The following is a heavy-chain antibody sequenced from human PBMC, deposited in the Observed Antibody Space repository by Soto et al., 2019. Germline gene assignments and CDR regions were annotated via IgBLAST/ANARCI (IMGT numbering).Heavy chain of an antibody. CDR3: ARGLSSGWFDY. Sequence: EVQLVESGGGLLKPGGSLRVSCAASGFTFSNYSMNWVRQAPGKGLEWVSSISSTSKYIYYADSVKGRFTISRDNAKKTLYLQRNSPRAEDTAVYYCARGLSSGWFDYLGQGTLVTVSA. D-gene: IGHD6-19*01. J-gene: IGHJ5*01. CDR1: GFTFSNYS. CDR2: ISSTSKYI. V-gene: IGHV3-21*01.